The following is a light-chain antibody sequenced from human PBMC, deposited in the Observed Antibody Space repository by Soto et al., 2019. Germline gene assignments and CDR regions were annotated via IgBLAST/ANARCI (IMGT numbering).Light chain of an antibody. Sequence: DIQLTQSPSFLSASVGDRVTITCRASQGISSYLAWYQQKPGKAPKLLIYAASTLQSRVPSRFSGSGYGTEFTLTISSLQPEEFTTYYCQQLNSYPPFTFAPGTKVDIK. J-gene: IGKJ3*01. CDR2: AAS. V-gene: IGKV1-9*01. CDR1: QGISSY. CDR3: QQLNSYPPFT.